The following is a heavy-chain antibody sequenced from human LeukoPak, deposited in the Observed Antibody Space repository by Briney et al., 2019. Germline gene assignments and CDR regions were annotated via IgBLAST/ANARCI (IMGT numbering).Heavy chain of an antibody. V-gene: IGHV4-34*01. D-gene: IGHD3-22*01. Sequence: PSETLSLTCAVYGGSFSGYYWSWIRQPLGKGLEWIGEINHSGSTNYNPSLKSRVTISVDTSKNQFSLKLSSVTAADTAVYYCASPPLLYYDSSGYYRTDAFDIWGQGTMVTVSS. CDR3: ASPPLLYYDSSGYYRTDAFDI. J-gene: IGHJ3*02. CDR2: INHSGST. CDR1: GGSFSGYY.